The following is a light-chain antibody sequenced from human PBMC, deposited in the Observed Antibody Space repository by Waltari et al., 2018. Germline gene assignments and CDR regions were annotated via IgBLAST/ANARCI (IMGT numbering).Light chain of an antibody. Sequence: QSVLTQPPSVSAAPGPRVTISCSGSSSNIGHNYVSWYRQFPGTAPKLLIYEDSERPSGIPGRFSGSKSGTSATLDITGLQAGDEADYYCGTWDSSLSGAVFGGGTHLTVL. CDR1: SSNIGHNY. V-gene: IGLV1-51*02. J-gene: IGLJ7*01. CDR3: GTWDSSLSGAV. CDR2: EDS.